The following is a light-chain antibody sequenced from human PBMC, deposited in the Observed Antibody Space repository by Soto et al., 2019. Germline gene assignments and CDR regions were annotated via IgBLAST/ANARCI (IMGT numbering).Light chain of an antibody. V-gene: IGKV1-9*01. CDR1: QGISSY. CDR3: QQTT. J-gene: IGKJ2*01. Sequence: DIQLTQSPSFLSASVGDRVTITCRASQGISSYLAWYQQKPGQAPKLLIYAASTLQSGVPSRFSGSGSGTEFTLTISSLQPEDFATYYCQQTTFGQGTKLEIK. CDR2: AAS.